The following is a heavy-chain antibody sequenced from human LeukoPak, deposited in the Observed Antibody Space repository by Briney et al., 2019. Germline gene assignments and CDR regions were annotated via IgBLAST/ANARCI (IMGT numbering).Heavy chain of an antibody. D-gene: IGHD6-25*01. Sequence: SETLSLTCTVSGGSISSGGYYWSWIRQPPGKGLEWIGYIYHSGSTYYNPSLKSRVTMSVDTSKNQFSLKLSSVTAADTAVYYCASTSFEKRRGVYYFDYWGQGTLVTVSS. CDR1: GGSISSGGYY. V-gene: IGHV4-30-2*01. J-gene: IGHJ4*02. CDR3: ASTSFEKRRGVYYFDY. CDR2: IYHSGST.